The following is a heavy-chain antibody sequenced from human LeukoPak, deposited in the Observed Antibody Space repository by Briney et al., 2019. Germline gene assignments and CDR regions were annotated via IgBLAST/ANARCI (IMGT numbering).Heavy chain of an antibody. D-gene: IGHD6-25*01. CDR2: IYYSGST. CDR3: ARKDQRDAFDI. J-gene: IGHJ3*02. V-gene: IGHV4-59*01. CDR1: GGSISSYY. Sequence: PSETLSLTYTVSGGSISSYYWSWIRQPPGKGLEWIGYIYYSGSTNYNPSLKSRVTISVDTSKNQFSLKLSSVTAADTAVYYCARKDQRDAFDIWGQGTMVTVSS.